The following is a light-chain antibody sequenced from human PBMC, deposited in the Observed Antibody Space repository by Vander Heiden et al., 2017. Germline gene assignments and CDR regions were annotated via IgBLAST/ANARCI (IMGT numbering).Light chain of an antibody. CDR2: AAS. J-gene: IGKJ2*02. Sequence: DIQMTQSPSSLSASVGDRVTITCRASQSISSYLNWYQQKPGKAPKLLIYAASRLQSGVPSRFSGSGSGTDFTLNISRLQPEDFATYYCQQSYSTLMCTFGQGTKLEIK. V-gene: IGKV1-39*01. CDR1: QSISSY. CDR3: QQSYSTLMCT.